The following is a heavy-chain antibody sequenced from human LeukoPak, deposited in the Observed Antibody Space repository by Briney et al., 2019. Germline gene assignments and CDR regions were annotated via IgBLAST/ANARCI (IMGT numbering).Heavy chain of an antibody. CDR2: IYTGNNKT. CDR3: VRVTSPARRGRTLVAAAATPFDF. CDR1: GYTFTEYY. Sequence: ASVKLSCKASGYTFTEYYVHWVRRAPGLGLEWMGVIYTGNNKTTYAQKFQDRVNMTRDTSTSTVYLELSSLTSDDTAIYYCVRVTSPARRGRTLVAAAATPFDFWGQGTLVTVSS. V-gene: IGHV1-46*01. D-gene: IGHD6-13*01. J-gene: IGHJ4*02.